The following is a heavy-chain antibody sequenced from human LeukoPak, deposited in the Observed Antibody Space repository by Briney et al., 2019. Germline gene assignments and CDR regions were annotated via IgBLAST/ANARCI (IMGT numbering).Heavy chain of an antibody. CDR1: SGSVSNSHYY. D-gene: IGHD3-3*01. CDR2: IFYSGNT. J-gene: IGHJ6*03. Sequence: PSETLSLTCTVSSGSVSNSHYYWAWVRQPPGKGLEWLGSIFYSGNTHYNPSLKSRVTMSVDTSKNQFSLKLSSVTAADTAVYYCARARGEYDFWSGYYYYYMDVWGKGTTVTVSS. V-gene: IGHV4-39*07. CDR3: ARARGEYDFWSGYYYYYMDV.